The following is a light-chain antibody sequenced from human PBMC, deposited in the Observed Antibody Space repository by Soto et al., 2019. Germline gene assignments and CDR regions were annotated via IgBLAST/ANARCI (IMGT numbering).Light chain of an antibody. CDR1: QSVSSSY. V-gene: IGKV3-20*01. CDR2: GAS. CDR3: QQYGSSPVT. Sequence: EVVMRQSPATLSVSPGERATLSCRASQSVSSSYLAWYQQKPGQAPRLLIYGASSRATGIPDRFSGSGSGTDFTLTISRLEPEDFAVYYCQQYGSSPVTFGQGTKVDIK. J-gene: IGKJ1*01.